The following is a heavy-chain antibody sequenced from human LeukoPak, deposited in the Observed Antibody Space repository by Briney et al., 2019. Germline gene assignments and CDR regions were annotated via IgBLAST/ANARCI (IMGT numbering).Heavy chain of an antibody. D-gene: IGHD6-13*01. CDR3: ASPPLAYSSSWYYFDY. J-gene: IGHJ4*02. CDR1: GGTFSSYA. CDR2: IIPILGIA. Sequence: SVKVSCKASGGTFSSYAISWVRQTPGQGLEWTGRIIPILGIANYAQKFQGRVTITADKSTSTAYMELSSLRSEDTAVYYCASPPLAYSSSWYYFDYWGQGTLVTVSS. V-gene: IGHV1-69*04.